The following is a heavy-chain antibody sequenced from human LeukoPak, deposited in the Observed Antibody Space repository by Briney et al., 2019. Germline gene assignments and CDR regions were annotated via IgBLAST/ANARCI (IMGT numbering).Heavy chain of an antibody. CDR1: GGTFSSYA. Sequence: SVKVSCKASGGTFSSYAISWVRQAPGQGVEWMGGIIPIFGTANYAQKFQGRVTITADESTSTAYMELSSLRSEDTAVYYCARGVWHCSSTSCYPYYYYYYMDVWGKGTTVTVSS. J-gene: IGHJ6*03. D-gene: IGHD2-2*01. V-gene: IGHV1-69*13. CDR2: IIPIFGTA. CDR3: ARGVWHCSSTSCYPYYYYYYMDV.